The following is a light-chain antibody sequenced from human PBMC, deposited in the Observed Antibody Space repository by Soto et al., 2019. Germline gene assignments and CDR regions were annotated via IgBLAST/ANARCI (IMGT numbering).Light chain of an antibody. CDR1: TSDIGGYNY. CDR2: DVS. Sequence: QSALTQPASVSGSPGQSITISCTGTTSDIGGYNYVSWYQQHPGKTPKLMIYDVSSRPSGVSNRFSGSKSGNTASLTISGLQAEVEADYYCSSYRSSRTRVVFGGGTKLTVL. J-gene: IGLJ2*01. CDR3: SSYRSSRTRVV. V-gene: IGLV2-14*03.